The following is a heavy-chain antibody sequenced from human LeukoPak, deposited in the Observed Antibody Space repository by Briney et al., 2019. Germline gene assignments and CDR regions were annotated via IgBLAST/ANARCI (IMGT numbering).Heavy chain of an antibody. D-gene: IGHD6-25*01. J-gene: IGHJ5*02. CDR1: GDSISRSTYY. V-gene: IGHV4-39*02. CDR2: VYYGRSP. CDR3: ARSSGTGTFSS. Sequence: SETLSLTCTVSGDSISRSTYYWAWIRQPPGKGLEWIGSVYYGRSPYFNPSLGRRATISVDTSKNHFSLKMSSVTAADTAVYYCARSSGTGTFSSWGRGTLVTVSS.